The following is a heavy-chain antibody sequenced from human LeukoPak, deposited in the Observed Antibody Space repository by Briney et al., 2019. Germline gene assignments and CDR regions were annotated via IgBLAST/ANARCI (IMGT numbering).Heavy chain of an antibody. Sequence: SGPTLVNPTQILTLTCTFSGFSLSTSAMCVSWIRQPPGKALEWLARIDWDDDKYYSTSLKTRLTISKDTSKNQVVLTMTNMDPVDTATYYCARIMVRGVTHAFDIWGLGTMVTVSS. J-gene: IGHJ3*02. CDR1: GFSLSTSAMC. D-gene: IGHD3-10*01. CDR2: IDWDDDK. V-gene: IGHV2-70*11. CDR3: ARIMVRGVTHAFDI.